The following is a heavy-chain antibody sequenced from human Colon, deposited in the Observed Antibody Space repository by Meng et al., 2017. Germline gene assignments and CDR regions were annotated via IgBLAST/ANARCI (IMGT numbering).Heavy chain of an antibody. V-gene: IGHV4-34*01. J-gene: IGHJ4*02. CDR3: ARGVAGGLGIHFDY. D-gene: IGHD3-16*01. CDR1: GGSFSGYH. Sequence: QARLQPGRAVLLHPSDTLSLGCAVCGGSFSGYHWNWIRQSPGKGLEWIGQINHSGRPIYNPSLKSRVTTSIDTSKNHFSLNPTSATAADTAVYYCARGVAGGLGIHFDYWGQGTLVTVSS. CDR2: INHSGRP.